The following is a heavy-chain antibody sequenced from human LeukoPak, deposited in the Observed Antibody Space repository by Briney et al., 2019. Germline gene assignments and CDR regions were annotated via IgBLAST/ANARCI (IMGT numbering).Heavy chain of an antibody. CDR1: GGSFSGYY. J-gene: IGHJ4*02. D-gene: IGHD6-19*01. CDR3: ARPYSSGWYYYFDY. Sequence: PSETLSLTCAVYGGSFSGYYWSWIRQPPGKGLEWIGEINHSGSTNYNPSLKSRVTISVDTSKNQFSLKLSSVTAADTAVYYCARPYSSGWYYYFDYWGQRTLVTVSS. CDR2: INHSGST. V-gene: IGHV4-34*01.